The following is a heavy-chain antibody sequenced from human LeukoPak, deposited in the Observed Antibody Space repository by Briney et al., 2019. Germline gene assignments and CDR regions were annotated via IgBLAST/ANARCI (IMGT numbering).Heavy chain of an antibody. V-gene: IGHV3-23*01. CDR2: ISGSGGST. CDR3: AKSPKRFGELFFDY. CDR1: GFAFSSYA. Sequence: PGGSLRLSCAASGFAFSSYAMSWVRQAPGKGLEWVSAISGSGGSTYYADSVKGRFTISRDNSKNTLYLQMNSLRAEDTAVYYCAKSPKRFGELFFDYWGQGTLVTVSS. D-gene: IGHD3-10*01. J-gene: IGHJ4*02.